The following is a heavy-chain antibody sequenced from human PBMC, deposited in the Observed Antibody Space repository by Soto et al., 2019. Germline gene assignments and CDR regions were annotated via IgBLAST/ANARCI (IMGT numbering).Heavy chain of an antibody. CDR1: GFTFSRNW. D-gene: IGHD2-15*01. CDR2: IKQDGSET. V-gene: IGHV3-7*01. J-gene: IGHJ4*02. Sequence: EVQLVESWGGLVQPGGSLRLSFAASGFTFSRNWMNCVRQAPGKGLEWVANIKQDGSETYYVDSVKCRFTISRDNAKNSLYMQMNSLRAEDTAVYYCVRDLGYCSGGICYTVLDYWGQGTLVTVSS. CDR3: VRDLGYCSGGICYTVLDY.